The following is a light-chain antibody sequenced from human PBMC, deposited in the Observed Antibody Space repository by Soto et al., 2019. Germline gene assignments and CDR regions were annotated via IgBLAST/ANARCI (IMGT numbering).Light chain of an antibody. CDR3: SSYTNSGSAFV. Sequence: QSALTQPASVSGSPGQSITISCSGTSSDVGDYNHVSWYQQHPGKVPKLIIYEVINRPSGVSLRFSGSKSANTASLTISGLQAEDEADYFCSSYTNSGSAFVFGTGTKVTVL. CDR2: EVI. J-gene: IGLJ1*01. CDR1: SSDVGDYNH. V-gene: IGLV2-14*01.